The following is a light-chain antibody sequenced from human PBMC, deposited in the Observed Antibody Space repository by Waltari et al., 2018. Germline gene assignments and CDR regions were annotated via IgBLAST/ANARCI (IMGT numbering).Light chain of an antibody. J-gene: IGKJ1*01. CDR2: GAS. CDR1: QSVGSN. Sequence: ETVMTQSPATLSVSPGERVSLSCRASQSVGSNLAWYQQRPGQAPRLLIYGASTRATGIPARFSGSGSGTEFTLTISSLQSEDLSVDYCQQDTYGPPGTFGQGTQVEIK. V-gene: IGKV3-15*01. CDR3: QQDTYGPPGT.